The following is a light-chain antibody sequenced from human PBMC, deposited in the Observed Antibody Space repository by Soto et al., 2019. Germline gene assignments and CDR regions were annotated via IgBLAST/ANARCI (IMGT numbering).Light chain of an antibody. Sequence: DIQMTQSPSSLSASVGDRVTISCRASQTIDIYLNWYQQRPNEAPRLLIYAASSLQSGVPSRFSGSGSGTDFTLIINSLQPEEFATYYCQQNYNTLWTFGQGTKVEIK. CDR2: AAS. J-gene: IGKJ1*01. V-gene: IGKV1-39*01. CDR1: QTIDIY. CDR3: QQNYNTLWT.